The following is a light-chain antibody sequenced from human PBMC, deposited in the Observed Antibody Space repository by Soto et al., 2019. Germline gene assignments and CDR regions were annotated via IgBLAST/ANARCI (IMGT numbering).Light chain of an antibody. J-gene: IGLJ1*01. CDR3: KSYAGSNTYV. Sequence: QSVLTQPPSASGSPGQSVTISCSGTKNDIGVYDFVSWYQHHPGKAPRLIIYEVVQRPSGVPDRFSGSKSGNTASLTVSGLQAADEADYFCKSYAGSNTYVVGSGTKVPFL. V-gene: IGLV2-8*01. CDR1: KNDIGVYDF. CDR2: EVV.